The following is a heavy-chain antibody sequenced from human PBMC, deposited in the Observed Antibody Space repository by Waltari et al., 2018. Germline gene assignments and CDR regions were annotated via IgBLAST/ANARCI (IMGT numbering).Heavy chain of an antibody. Sequence: QVQLQESGPGLVRPSGTLSLICAVSGGSISSTSWWNWVRQSPGKGLEWIGHVYHTGSTHYNPSMNSRVSKSLDKSKNHFSLKLSSVTAADTAVYYCARDLGPGSGYFDSWGQGTLVSVSS. J-gene: IGHJ4*02. CDR2: VYHTGST. CDR1: GGSISSTSW. CDR3: ARDLGPGSGYFDS. D-gene: IGHD2-15*01. V-gene: IGHV4-4*02.